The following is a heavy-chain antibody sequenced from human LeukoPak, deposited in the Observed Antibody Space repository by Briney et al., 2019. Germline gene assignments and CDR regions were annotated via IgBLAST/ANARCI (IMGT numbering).Heavy chain of an antibody. V-gene: IGHV5-51*01. CDR1: GYSFTNYW. D-gene: IGHD4-23*01. CDR3: ARRVVNNRNWYFDL. J-gene: IGHJ2*01. CDR2: IYPGDSDT. Sequence: GEFLKISCKGSGYSFTNYWIGWVRQMPGKGLEWMGIIYPGDSDTRYSPSFQGQVTISADKSINTAYLHWSSLKASDTAMYYCARRVVNNRNWYFDLWGRGTLVTVSS.